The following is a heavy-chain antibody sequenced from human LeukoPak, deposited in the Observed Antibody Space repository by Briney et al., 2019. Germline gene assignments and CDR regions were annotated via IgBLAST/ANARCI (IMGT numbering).Heavy chain of an antibody. V-gene: IGHV3-30*18. D-gene: IGHD3-22*01. CDR3: AKASISLILVVTYFDY. Sequence: GGSLRLSCAVSGFTFSNYEMNWVRQAPGKGLEWVAVVSYDGSKKYYVDSVKGRFTISRDNSKNTLYLEMSSLRAEDTAVYYCAKASISLILVVTYFDYWGQGTLVTVSS. J-gene: IGHJ4*02. CDR1: GFTFSNYE. CDR2: VSYDGSKK.